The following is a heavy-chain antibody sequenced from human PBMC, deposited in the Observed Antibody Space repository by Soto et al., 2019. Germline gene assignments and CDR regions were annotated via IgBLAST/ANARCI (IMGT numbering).Heavy chain of an antibody. CDR1: GFTFSSYA. J-gene: IGHJ4*02. V-gene: IGHV3-30-3*01. D-gene: IGHD3-9*01. Sequence: QVQLVESGGGVVQPGRSLRLSCAASGFTFSSYAMHWVRQAPGKGLEWVAVISYDGISKHYADSVKDRFSISRDDSENTLYVQMNSLRAEDTALYYCAKDGYLDTYYFDYWGQGTLVTVSS. CDR3: AKDGYLDTYYFDY. CDR2: ISYDGISK.